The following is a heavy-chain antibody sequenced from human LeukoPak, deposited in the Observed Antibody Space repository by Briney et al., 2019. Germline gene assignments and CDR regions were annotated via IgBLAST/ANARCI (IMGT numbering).Heavy chain of an antibody. CDR1: GFTFSSYS. Sequence: GGSLRLSCAASGFTFSSYSMNWVRQAPGKGLEWVSSISSSSSYIYYADSVKGRFTIYRDNAKNSLYLQMNSLRAEDTAVYYCARDPSSGWYLSAFDIWGQGTMVTVSS. D-gene: IGHD6-19*01. CDR2: ISSSSSYI. CDR3: ARDPSSGWYLSAFDI. V-gene: IGHV3-21*01. J-gene: IGHJ3*02.